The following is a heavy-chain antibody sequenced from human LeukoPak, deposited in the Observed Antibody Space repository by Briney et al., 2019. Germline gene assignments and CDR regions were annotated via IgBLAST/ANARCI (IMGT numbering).Heavy chain of an antibody. Sequence: AASVKVSCKASGYTFINYYMHWVRQAPGQGLEWMGIINPSGGSTSYAQKFQGRVTMTRDTSTSPVYMELSSLRSEDTAVYYCARDESTSILWWWGQGTLVTVSS. J-gene: IGHJ1*01. D-gene: IGHD2-21*01. CDR1: GYTFINYY. CDR2: INPSGGST. CDR3: ARDESTSILWW. V-gene: IGHV1-46*01.